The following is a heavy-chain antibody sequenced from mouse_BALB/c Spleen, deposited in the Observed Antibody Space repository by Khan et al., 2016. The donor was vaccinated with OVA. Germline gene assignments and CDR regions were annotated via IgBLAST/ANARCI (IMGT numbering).Heavy chain of an antibody. J-gene: IGHJ1*01. CDR3: ARGASYWYFDV. CDR2: INTYTGEP. Sequence: QIQLVQSGPELKKPGETVKISCKASGYTFTNYGMNWVKQAPGKGLKWMGWINTYTGEPTYTDDFKGRFAFSLETSASTASLQINNLKDEDMATYFCARGASYWYFDVWGAGTTVTVSS. V-gene: IGHV9-1*02. CDR1: GYTFTNYG.